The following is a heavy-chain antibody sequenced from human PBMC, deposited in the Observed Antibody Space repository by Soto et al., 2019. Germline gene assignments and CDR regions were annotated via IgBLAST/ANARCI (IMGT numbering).Heavy chain of an antibody. J-gene: IGHJ5*02. V-gene: IGHV5-51*01. Sequence: ASVQRRYKGAWCSFAGLGIGRIRQMPGKGLEWMGIIHPSDFDTRYSPSFQGQVTISADKSISTAYLQWSSLRASDTAMYYCAIHSTGYEDSWGQGTLVTVSS. CDR3: AIHSTGYEDS. CDR1: WCSFAGLG. D-gene: IGHD5-12*01. CDR2: IHPSDFDT.